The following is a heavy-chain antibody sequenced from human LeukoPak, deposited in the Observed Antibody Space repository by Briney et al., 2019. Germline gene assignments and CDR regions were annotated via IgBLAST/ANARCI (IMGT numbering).Heavy chain of an antibody. CDR1: GFTFSGFA. CDR2: INARGTST. D-gene: IGHD1-14*01. CDR3: AKPAKTDYADY. V-gene: IGHV3-23*01. J-gene: IGHJ4*02. Sequence: GGSLRLSCAASGFTFSGFAMNWVRQAPGKGLEWVSSINARGTSTYYADSVKGRFTISRDNSQNTLYLQMNSLRAEDTAVYYCAKPAKTDYADYWGQGTLVTVSS.